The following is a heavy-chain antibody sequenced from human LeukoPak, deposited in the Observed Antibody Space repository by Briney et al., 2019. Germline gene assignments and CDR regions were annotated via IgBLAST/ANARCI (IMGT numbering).Heavy chain of an antibody. CDR2: INHSGST. CDR3: AREKSSGWYGARSDAFDI. J-gene: IGHJ3*02. Sequence: RPSETLSLTCAVYGGSFSGYYWSWIRQPPGKGLEWIGEINHSGSTNYNPSLKSRVTISVDTSKNQFSLKLSSVTAADTAVYYCAREKSSGWYGARSDAFDIWGQGTMVTVSS. CDR1: GGSFSGYY. V-gene: IGHV4-34*01. D-gene: IGHD6-19*01.